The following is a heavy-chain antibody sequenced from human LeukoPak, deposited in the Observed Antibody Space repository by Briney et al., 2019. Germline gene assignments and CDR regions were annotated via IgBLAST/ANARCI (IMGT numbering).Heavy chain of an antibody. CDR2: IKQDGSKK. CDR1: GFPFSSYW. CDR3: TRVGCIDEGIDD. D-gene: IGHD2-15*01. V-gene: IGHV3-7*04. J-gene: IGHJ4*02. Sequence: QPGGSLRLSCVASGFPFSSYWMTWVRQAPGKGLEWVANIKQDGSKKSYVDSVKGRFTISRDNAKNSLYLQMNSLRAEDTAIYYCTRVGCIDEGIDDWGQGTLVTVSS.